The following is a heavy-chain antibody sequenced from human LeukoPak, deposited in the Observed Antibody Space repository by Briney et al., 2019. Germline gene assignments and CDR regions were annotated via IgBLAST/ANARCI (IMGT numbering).Heavy chain of an antibody. CDR1: GGSFSGYY. D-gene: IGHD2-2*01. Sequence: KPSETLSLTCAVYGGSFSGYYWSWIRQPPGKGLEWIGEINHSGSTNYNPSLKSRVTISVDTSKNQFSLKLSPVTAADTAVYYCARLGYCSSTSCYGYYFDYWGQGTLVTVSS. CDR3: ARLGYCSSTSCYGYYFDY. V-gene: IGHV4-34*01. CDR2: INHSGST. J-gene: IGHJ4*02.